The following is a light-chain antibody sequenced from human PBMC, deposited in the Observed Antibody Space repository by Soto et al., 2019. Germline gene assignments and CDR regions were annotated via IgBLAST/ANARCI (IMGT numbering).Light chain of an antibody. Sequence: QSALTQPASLSGSPGQSITISCTGTSSEGGSYSLLSWYQHHPGKAPKLIIYEDIKGPSGVSNRFSGSKSGNTASLRISGLQAEDEADYYCYTYAGGSTYLFGTGTKVTVL. J-gene: IGLJ1*01. CDR1: SSEGGSYSL. V-gene: IGLV2-23*01. CDR2: EDI. CDR3: YTYAGGSTYL.